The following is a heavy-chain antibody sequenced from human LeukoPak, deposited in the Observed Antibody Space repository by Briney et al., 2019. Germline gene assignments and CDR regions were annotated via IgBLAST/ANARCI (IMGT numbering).Heavy chain of an antibody. CDR2: IIPILGIT. CDR1: GGTFSRYA. CDR3: ASYSSGWYVEADAFDT. V-gene: IGHV1-69*04. J-gene: IGHJ3*02. Sequence: SVKVSCKASGGTFSRYAINWVRQAPGQGLEWMGRIIPILGITNYAQKFQGRVTITADKSTSTVYMELSSLRSEDTAVYYCASYSSGWYVEADAFDTWGQGTMVTVSS. D-gene: IGHD6-19*01.